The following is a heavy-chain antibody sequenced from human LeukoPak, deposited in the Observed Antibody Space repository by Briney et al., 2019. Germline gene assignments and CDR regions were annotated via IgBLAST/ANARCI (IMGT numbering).Heavy chain of an antibody. V-gene: IGHV3-15*01. Sequence: GGSLRLSCAASGFTFSNAWMSWVRQAPGKGLEWVGRIKSKAAAGITDYAAPVKGRFTISRDDSQNTLYLQMNSLQTEDTAVYYCTTDASPYCTNGKCYSGGNFDYWGQGTLVTVPS. CDR2: IKSKAAAGIT. CDR1: GFTFSNAW. J-gene: IGHJ4*02. D-gene: IGHD2-8*01. CDR3: TTDASPYCTNGKCYSGGNFDY.